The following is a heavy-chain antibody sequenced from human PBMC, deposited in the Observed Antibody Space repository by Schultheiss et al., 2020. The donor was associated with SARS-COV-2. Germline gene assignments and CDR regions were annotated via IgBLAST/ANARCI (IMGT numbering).Heavy chain of an antibody. J-gene: IGHJ4*02. CDR3: ATAPVAGTWY. Sequence: GGSLRLSCAASGFTFSSYWMSWVRQAPGKGLEWVSVIYSGGSTSYADSVKGRFTISRDNAKNTLYLQMNSLRAEDTAVYYCATAPVAGTWYWGQGTLVTVSS. D-gene: IGHD6-19*01. CDR1: GFTFSSYW. CDR2: IYSGGST. V-gene: IGHV3-74*01.